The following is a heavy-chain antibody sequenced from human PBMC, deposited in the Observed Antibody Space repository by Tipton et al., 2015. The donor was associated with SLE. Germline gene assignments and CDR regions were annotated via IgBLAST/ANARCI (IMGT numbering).Heavy chain of an antibody. CDR1: GGSISSGSYY. J-gene: IGHJ6*03. CDR2: IYTSGST. D-gene: IGHD3-3*01. CDR3: ARVLGVVKSSYMDV. V-gene: IGHV4-61*02. Sequence: TLSLTCTVSGGSISSGSYYWSWIRQPAGKGLEWIGRIYTSGSTNYNPSLKSRVTISVDTSKNQFSLRLSSVTAADTAVYYCARVLGVVKSSYMDVWGKGTTVTVSS.